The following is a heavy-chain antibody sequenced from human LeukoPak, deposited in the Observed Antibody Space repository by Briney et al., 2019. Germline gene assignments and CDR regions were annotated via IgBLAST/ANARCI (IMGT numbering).Heavy chain of an antibody. CDR1: GVSISSYY. J-gene: IGHJ6*03. CDR2: IYYSGST. D-gene: IGHD5-18*01. CDR3: ARTTEGGYTYDYFYYYYMDV. Sequence: SETLSLTCTVSGVSISSYYWSWIRQPPGKGLEWIGYIYYSGSTNYNPSLKGRVTISVDTSKNHFSLKLSSVTAADTAVYYCARTTEGGYTYDYFYYYYMDVWGQGTLVTVSS. V-gene: IGHV4-59*01.